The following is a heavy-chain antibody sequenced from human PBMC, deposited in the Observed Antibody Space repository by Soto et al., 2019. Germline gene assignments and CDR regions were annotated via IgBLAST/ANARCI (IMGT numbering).Heavy chain of an antibody. Sequence: GGSLRLSCSASGFTFSIFAMSWVRQAPGKGLEWVSSITSSSDRTYYAASVKGRFTISRDNSKNTVFLQMNSLRAEDTAVYYCAEGGFYDGFDYWGQGTLVTVSS. V-gene: IGHV3-23*01. CDR3: AEGGFYDGFDY. CDR1: GFTFSIFA. CDR2: ITSSSDRT. D-gene: IGHD5-12*01. J-gene: IGHJ4*02.